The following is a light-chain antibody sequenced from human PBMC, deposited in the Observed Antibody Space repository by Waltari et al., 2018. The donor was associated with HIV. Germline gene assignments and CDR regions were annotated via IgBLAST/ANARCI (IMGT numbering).Light chain of an antibody. J-gene: IGLJ2*01. Sequence: QSALTQPASVSGSLGQSVTISCTGANSDIGGYNYVSWYQQHPGKAPQLIIHDVSNRPSGGSDRFSGSKSGNTASLTSSGLQAEDESDYYCSSFITTTTHVVFGGGTRLTVL. CDR1: NSDIGGYNY. V-gene: IGLV2-14*01. CDR2: DVS. CDR3: SSFITTTTHVV.